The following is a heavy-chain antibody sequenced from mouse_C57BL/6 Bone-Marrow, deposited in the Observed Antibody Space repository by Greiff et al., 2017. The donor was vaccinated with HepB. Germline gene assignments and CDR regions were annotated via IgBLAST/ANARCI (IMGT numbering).Heavy chain of an antibody. CDR1: GYTFTSYG. J-gene: IGHJ2*01. CDR2: IYPRSGNT. D-gene: IGHD2-5*01. V-gene: IGHV1-81*01. CDR3: AKGYYSNALGY. Sequence: QVHVKQSGAELARPGASVKLSCKASGYTFTSYGISWVKQRTGQGLEWIGEIYPRSGNTYYNEKFKGKATLTADKSSSTAYMELRSLTSEDSAVYFCAKGYYSNALGYWGQGTTLTVSS.